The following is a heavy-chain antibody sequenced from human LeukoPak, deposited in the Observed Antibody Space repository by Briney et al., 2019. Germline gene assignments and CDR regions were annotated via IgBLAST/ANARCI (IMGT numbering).Heavy chain of an antibody. Sequence: GGSLRLSCAASGFTFSDYYMSWIRQAPGKGLEWVSYISGSGTAIYYADSVKGRFTISRDNAKNSLYLQMNSLRAEDTAVYYCARPLRGSYNGPEGYWGQGTLVTVSS. D-gene: IGHD2-8*01. CDR2: ISGSGTAI. CDR3: ARPLRGSYNGPEGY. V-gene: IGHV3-11*01. J-gene: IGHJ4*02. CDR1: GFTFSDYY.